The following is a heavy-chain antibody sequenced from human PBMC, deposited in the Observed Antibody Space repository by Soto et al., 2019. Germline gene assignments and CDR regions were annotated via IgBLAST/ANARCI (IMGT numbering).Heavy chain of an antibody. Sequence: GESLKISCKGSGYIFTNYWIGWVRQMPGKGLELMGIIYPGDSDTRYSPSFQGQVTISVDKSISTAYLQWTSLKASDTAIYYCARRDATKSFDVWGQGTVVTVSS. CDR2: IYPGDSDT. J-gene: IGHJ3*01. V-gene: IGHV5-51*01. D-gene: IGHD2-2*01. CDR3: ARRDATKSFDV. CDR1: GYIFTNYW.